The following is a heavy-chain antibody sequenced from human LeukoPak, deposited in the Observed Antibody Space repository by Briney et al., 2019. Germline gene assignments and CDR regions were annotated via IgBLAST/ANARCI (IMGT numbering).Heavy chain of an antibody. V-gene: IGHV7-4-1*02. D-gene: IGHD2-2*01. CDR1: GYTFASYA. Sequence: ASVKVSCKASGYTFASYAMNWVRQAPGQGLEWMGWINTNTGNPTYAQGFTGRFVFSLDTSVSTAYLQISSLKAEDTAVYYCARDLGYCSSTSCHLAGDHWFHPWGQGTLVTVSS. CDR2: INTNTGNP. J-gene: IGHJ5*02. CDR3: ARDLGYCSSTSCHLAGDHWFHP.